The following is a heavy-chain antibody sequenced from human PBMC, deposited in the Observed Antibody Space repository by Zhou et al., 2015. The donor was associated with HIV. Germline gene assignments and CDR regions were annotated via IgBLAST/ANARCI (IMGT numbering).Heavy chain of an antibody. CDR1: GGSFSDHV. Sequence: QVQLVQSGSEVKKPGSSVKVSCRASGGSFSDHVINWVRQAPGQGLEWMGNIIPLFDKPNYAQKFQGRVTITADESASTAYMELNSLTSDDTAVYFCTRERGRHRDPATGDTFFGRYFDIWGGGTLI. V-gene: IGHV1-69*15. CDR2: IIPLFDKP. D-gene: IGHD3-3*01. J-gene: IGHJ2*01. CDR3: TRERGRHRDPATGDTFFGRYFDI.